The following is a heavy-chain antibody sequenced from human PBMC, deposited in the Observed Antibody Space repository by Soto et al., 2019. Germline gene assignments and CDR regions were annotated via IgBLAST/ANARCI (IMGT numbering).Heavy chain of an antibody. CDR1: GFTFNSYA. J-gene: IGHJ6*02. Sequence: GGSLRLSCAASGFTFNSYAMSWVRQAPGKGLEWVSALSLSGGSTYYADSVKGRFTISRDNSKNTLYLQMNSLRAEDTAVYYCETGTTQTTYGMDVWGPGTTVTVSS. CDR3: ETGTTQTTYGMDV. D-gene: IGHD2-2*01. V-gene: IGHV3-23*01. CDR2: LSLSGGST.